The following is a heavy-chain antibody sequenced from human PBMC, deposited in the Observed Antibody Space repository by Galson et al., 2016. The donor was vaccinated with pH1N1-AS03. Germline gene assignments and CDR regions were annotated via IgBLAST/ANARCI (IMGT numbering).Heavy chain of an antibody. CDR2: MNPSSGNT. J-gene: IGHJ4*02. Sequence: SVKVPCKASGYTFTSYDINWVRQSTGRGLEWMGWMNPSSGNTGYAQKFQGRVTMTRDTSIRTAYMELYNLRSADTAVYYCTKKDRASTNGRYAELGYWGQGTLVTVSS. D-gene: IGHD1-26*01. CDR3: TKKDRASTNGRYAELGY. V-gene: IGHV1-8*01. CDR1: GYTFTSYD.